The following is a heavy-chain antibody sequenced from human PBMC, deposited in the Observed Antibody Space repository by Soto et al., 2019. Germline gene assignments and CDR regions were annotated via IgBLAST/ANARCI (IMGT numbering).Heavy chain of an antibody. CDR3: ARARGVRAYYWFDP. CDR1: GFTVSSNY. J-gene: IGHJ5*02. CDR2: IYSGGST. Sequence: GGSLRLSCAASGFTVSSNYMSWVRQAPGKGLEWVSVIYSGGSTYYADSVKGRFTISRDNSKNTLYLQMNSLRAEDTAVYYCARARGVRAYYWFDPWGQGTLVPVSS. V-gene: IGHV3-53*01. D-gene: IGHD1-26*01.